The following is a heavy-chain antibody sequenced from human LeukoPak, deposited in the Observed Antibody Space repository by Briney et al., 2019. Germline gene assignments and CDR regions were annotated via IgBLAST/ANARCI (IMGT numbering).Heavy chain of an antibody. D-gene: IGHD2-8*02. CDR2: FHNTGGT. Sequence: SGTLSLTCSVSGGSIISYYWSWIRQPPGKGLEWIGYFHNTGGTNYNPYVKSRVTISVDTSKNQVSLKMTSVTAADTAVYYCATNRPVGGAYWGSFDIWGQGTLVTVSS. CDR1: GGSIISYY. J-gene: IGHJ3*02. CDR3: ATNRPVGGAYWGSFDI. V-gene: IGHV4-59*01.